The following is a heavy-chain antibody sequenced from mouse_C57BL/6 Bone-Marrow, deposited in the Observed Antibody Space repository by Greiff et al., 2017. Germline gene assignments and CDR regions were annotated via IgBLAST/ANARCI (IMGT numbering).Heavy chain of an antibody. CDR3: ASYGNYDLYYYAMDY. D-gene: IGHD2-1*01. CDR2: IYPRDGST. V-gene: IGHV1-78*01. CDR1: GYTFTDHT. Sequence: VQLQQSDAELVKPGASVKISCKVSGYTFTDHTIHWMKQRPEQGLEWIGYIYPRDGSTKYNEKFKGKATLTADKSSSTAYMQLNSLTSEDSAVYFCASYGNYDLYYYAMDYWGQGTSVTVSS. J-gene: IGHJ4*01.